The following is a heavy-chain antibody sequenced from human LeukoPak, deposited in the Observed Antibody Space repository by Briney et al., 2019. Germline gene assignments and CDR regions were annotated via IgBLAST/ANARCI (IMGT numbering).Heavy chain of an antibody. V-gene: IGHV3-21*01. CDR3: AQLQWLALWFDP. D-gene: IGHD6-19*01. CDR2: ISSSSSYI. J-gene: IGHJ5*02. CDR1: GFTFSSYA. Sequence: GGSLRLSCAASGFTFSSYAMSWVRQAPGKGLEWVSSISSSSSYIYYADSVKGRFTISRDNAKNSLYLQMNSLRAEDTAVYYCAQLQWLALWFDPWGQGTLVTVSS.